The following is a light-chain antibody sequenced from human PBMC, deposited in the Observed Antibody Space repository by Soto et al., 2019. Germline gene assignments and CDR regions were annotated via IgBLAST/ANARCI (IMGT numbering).Light chain of an antibody. Sequence: EIVLTQSPGTLSLSPGERATLSCRASQSVTDNFLAWYQQKPGQAPRLLIYVASTRAAGVPDRFSGSGSVTDFTRTITRLEPEDFAVYYCQQYGRSPPMYTFGQGTKVGV. CDR1: QSVTDNF. J-gene: IGKJ2*01. V-gene: IGKV3-20*01. CDR3: QQYGRSPPMYT. CDR2: VAS.